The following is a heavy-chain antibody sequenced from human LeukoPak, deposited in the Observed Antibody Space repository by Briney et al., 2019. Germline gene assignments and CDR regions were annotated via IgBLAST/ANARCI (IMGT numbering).Heavy chain of an antibody. CDR1: GGTFSSYA. CDR2: IIPILGIA. J-gene: IGHJ3*02. V-gene: IGHV1-69*04. D-gene: IGHD2-2*01. CDR3: ARDYCSSTSCYDAFDI. Sequence: SVKVSCKASGGTFSSYAISWVRQAPGQGLEWMGRIIPILGIANYAQKFQGRVTITADKSTSTAYMELSSLRSEDTAVYYCARDYCSSTSCYDAFDIWGQGTVVTVSS.